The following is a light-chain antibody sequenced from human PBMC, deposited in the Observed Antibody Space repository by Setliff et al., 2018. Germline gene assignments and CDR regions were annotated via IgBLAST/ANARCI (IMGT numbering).Light chain of an antibody. J-gene: IGLJ1*01. CDR2: GVS. Sequence: QSALTQPAAVSGSPGQSITISCTGTSSDVGGYDYVSWYQQHPGKAPRLIIHGVSERPSGISDRFSASKSGNTASLTISGLQAEDEADYYCSSFRGGTSPFVFGTGTKVTVL. V-gene: IGLV2-14*03. CDR1: SSDVGGYDY. CDR3: SSFRGGTSPFV.